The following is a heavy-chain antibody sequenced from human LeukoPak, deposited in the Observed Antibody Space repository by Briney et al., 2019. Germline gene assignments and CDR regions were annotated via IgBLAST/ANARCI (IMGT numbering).Heavy chain of an antibody. J-gene: IGHJ6*02. V-gene: IGHV1-2*02. CDR2: INPNSGGT. CDR1: GYTFTGYY. D-gene: IGHD6-6*01. Sequence: VASVKVSCKASGYTFTGYYMHWVRQAPGQGLAWMGWINPNSGGTNYAQKFQGRVTMTRDTSISTAYMELSRLRSDDTAVYYCARGEPSSSWHYYYGMDVWGQGTTVTVSS. CDR3: ARGEPSSSWHYYYGMDV.